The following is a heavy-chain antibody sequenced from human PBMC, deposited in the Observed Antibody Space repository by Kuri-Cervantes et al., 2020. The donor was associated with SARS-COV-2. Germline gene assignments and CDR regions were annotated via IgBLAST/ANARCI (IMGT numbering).Heavy chain of an antibody. CDR1: GFTFSNSD. CDR2: VSWNGSRT. V-gene: IGHV3-19*01. D-gene: IGHD6-13*01. Sequence: GESLKISCAASGFTFSNSDMNWVRQAPGKGLEWVSGVSWNGSRTHYADSVKGRFIISRDNSRNFLYQQMNSLRPEDMAVYYCVRHRAAAGIVAPDWGQGTVVTVSS. J-gene: IGHJ4*02. CDR3: VRHRAAAGIVAPD.